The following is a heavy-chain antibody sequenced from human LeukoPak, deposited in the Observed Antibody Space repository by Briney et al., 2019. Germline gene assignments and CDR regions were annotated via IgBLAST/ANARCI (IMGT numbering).Heavy chain of an antibody. J-gene: IGHJ4*02. V-gene: IGHV4-39*01. CDR2: ICYSGST. D-gene: IGHD3-3*01. CDR1: GGSISSSSYY. CDR3: ARQWGHYDFWSGYQYYFDY. Sequence: SETLSLTCTVSGGSISSSSYYWGWIRQPPGKGLECIGSICYSGSTYYTPSLKSRVTISVDTSKNQFSLKLSSVTAADTAVYYCARQWGHYDFWSGYQYYFDYWGQGTLVTVSS.